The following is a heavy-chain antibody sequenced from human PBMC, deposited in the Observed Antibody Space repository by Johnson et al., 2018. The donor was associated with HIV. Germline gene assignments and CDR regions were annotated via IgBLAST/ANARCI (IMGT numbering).Heavy chain of an antibody. J-gene: IGHJ3*02. D-gene: IGHD1-1*01. CDR1: GFTFSSYA. V-gene: IGHV3-64*01. CDR3: ARGVKQQLSVVDAFDI. Sequence: VQLVESGGGLVQPGGSLRLSCAASGFTFSSYAMHWVRQAPGKGLEYVSAISSNGGSTYYANSVKGRFTISRDNSKNTLYLQMNSLRAEDTAVYFCARGVKQQLSVVDAFDIWGQGTMVT. CDR2: ISSNGGST.